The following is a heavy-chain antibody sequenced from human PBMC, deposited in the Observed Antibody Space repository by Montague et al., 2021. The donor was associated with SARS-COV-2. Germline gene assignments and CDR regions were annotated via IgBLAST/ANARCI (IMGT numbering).Heavy chain of an antibody. D-gene: IGHD3-3*01. J-gene: IGHJ3*02. CDR3: ARQRRYQLPITIFGVVMADAFDI. CDR2: IYYSAST. V-gene: IGHV4-59*08. Sequence: SETLSLTRTVSGGSISSYYWSWIRQPPGKGLEWIGYIYYSASTNXNPSLKSRVTISVDTSKNQFSLKLSSVTAADTAVYYCARQRRYQLPITIFGVVMADAFDIWGQGTMVTVSS. CDR1: GGSISSYY.